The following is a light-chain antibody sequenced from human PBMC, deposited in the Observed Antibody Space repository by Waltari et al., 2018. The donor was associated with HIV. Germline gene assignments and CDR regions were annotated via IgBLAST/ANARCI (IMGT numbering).Light chain of an antibody. CDR1: SSDVGGYNY. Sequence: QSALTQPASVSGSPGQSITMSCTGTSSDVGGYNYVSCYQQHPGKAPKIIIYEVSNRPSGVSNRFSGSKSGNTASLTISGLQAEDEADYYCSSYTGSSTRYVFGTGTKVTVL. V-gene: IGLV2-14*01. J-gene: IGLJ1*01. CDR3: SSYTGSSTRYV. CDR2: EVS.